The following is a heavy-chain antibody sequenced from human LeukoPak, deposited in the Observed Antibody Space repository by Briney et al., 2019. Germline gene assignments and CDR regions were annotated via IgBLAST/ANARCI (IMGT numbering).Heavy chain of an antibody. J-gene: IGHJ2*01. Sequence: PSETLSLTCTVSGGSISRYFWSWIRQPPGKALEWIGYIYYAGNTKYSPSLKGRVTISVDTSKNQFSLRLSSVTAADTAVYYCARHVAVTPWYFDLWGRGTLVTVSS. CDR2: IYYAGNT. CDR1: GGSISRYF. V-gene: IGHV4-59*08. D-gene: IGHD4-17*01. CDR3: ARHVAVTPWYFDL.